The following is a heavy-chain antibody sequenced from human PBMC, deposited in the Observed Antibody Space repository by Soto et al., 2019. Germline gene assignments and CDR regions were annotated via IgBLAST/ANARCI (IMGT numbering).Heavy chain of an antibody. D-gene: IGHD5-18*01. CDR3: TRVTNVDTAMVGGY. CDR1: GFTFSGSA. Sequence: EVQLVESGGGLVQPGGSLKLSCAASGFTFSGSAMHWVRQASGNGLEWVGRIRSKSNSYATAYAASVKGRFTISRDDSKNRAYLQMNSLKTEDTAVYYSTRVTNVDTAMVGGYWGQGTLVTVS. V-gene: IGHV3-73*02. J-gene: IGHJ4*02. CDR2: IRSKSNSYAT.